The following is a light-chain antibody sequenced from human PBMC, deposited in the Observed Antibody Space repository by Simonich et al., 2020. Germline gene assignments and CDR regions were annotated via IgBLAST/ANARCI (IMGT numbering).Light chain of an antibody. CDR2: WAS. V-gene: IGKV4-1*01. CDR1: QSVLYSSNNKNY. J-gene: IGKJ1*01. Sequence: DIVMTQSPDSLAVSLGERATINCKSSQSVLYSSNNKNYLAWYQQKPVQPPKLLIYWASTRESRVPDRFSGSGSGTDFTLTISSLQAEDVAVYYCQQYYSTPWTFGQGTKVEIK. CDR3: QQYYSTPWT.